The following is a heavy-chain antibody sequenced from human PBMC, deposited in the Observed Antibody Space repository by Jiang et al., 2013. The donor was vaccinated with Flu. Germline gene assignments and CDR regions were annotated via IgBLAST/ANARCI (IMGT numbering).Heavy chain of an antibody. V-gene: IGHV5-10-1*01. CDR1: GYSFTSHW. Sequence: GAEVKKPGESLRISCKGSGYSFTSHWISWVRQMPGKRLEWMGKIDPSDSYTRYSPSFQGHVNISIDKSFSTAYLQWSSLKASDTAIYYCARHNGPPPTKDSLPGNNWFDPWGQGTLVTVSS. CDR3: ARHNGPPPTKDSLPGNNWFDP. CDR2: IDPSDSYT. J-gene: IGHJ5*02. D-gene: IGHD1-14*01.